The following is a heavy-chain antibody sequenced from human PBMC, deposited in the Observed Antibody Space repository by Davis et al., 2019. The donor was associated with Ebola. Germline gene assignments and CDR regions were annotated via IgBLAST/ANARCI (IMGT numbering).Heavy chain of an antibody. CDR3: ARPTDYYGSGSYLYYYYYGMDV. CDR2: IIPIFGTA. Sequence: SVKVSCKASGYTFTSYDINWVRQATGQGLEWMGGIIPIFGTANYAQKFQGRVTITADESTSTAYMELSSLRSEDTAVYYCARPTDYYGSGSYLYYYYYGMDVWGQGTTVTVSS. CDR1: GYTFTSYD. V-gene: IGHV1-69*13. J-gene: IGHJ6*02. D-gene: IGHD3-10*01.